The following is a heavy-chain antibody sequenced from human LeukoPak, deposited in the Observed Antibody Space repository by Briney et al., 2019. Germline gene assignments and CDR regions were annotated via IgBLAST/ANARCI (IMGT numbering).Heavy chain of an antibody. CDR1: GYTFTGYY. V-gene: IGHV1-2*02. CDR3: ARSSVAGFGPTNWFDP. Sequence: GASVTVSCKASGYTFTGYYMHWVRQAPGQGLEWMGWINPNSGGTNYAQKFQGRVTMTRDTSISTAYMELSRLRSDDTAVYYCARSSVAGFGPTNWFDPWGQGTLVTVSS. J-gene: IGHJ5*02. CDR2: INPNSGGT. D-gene: IGHD6-19*01.